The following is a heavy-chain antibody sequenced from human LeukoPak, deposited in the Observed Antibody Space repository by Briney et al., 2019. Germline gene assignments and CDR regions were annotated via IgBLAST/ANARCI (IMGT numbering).Heavy chain of an antibody. V-gene: IGHV4-4*07. D-gene: IGHD2-2*02. CDR3: ARGCSSTSCYTGYFDL. CDR2: IYTSGST. Sequence: PSETLSLTCTVSGVSISSYYWSWIRQPAGKGLEWIGRIYTSGSTNYNPSLKSRVTMSVDTYKNQFSLKLSSVTAADTAVYYCARGCSSTSCYTGYFDLWGRGTLVTVSS. CDR1: GVSISSYY. J-gene: IGHJ2*01.